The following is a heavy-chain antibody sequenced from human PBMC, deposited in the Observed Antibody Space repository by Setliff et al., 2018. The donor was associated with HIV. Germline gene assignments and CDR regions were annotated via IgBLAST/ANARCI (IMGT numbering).Heavy chain of an antibody. Sequence: ASVKVSCKASGYTFTSYDINWVRQATGQGLEWMGWMNPNNGRKAYAQKFRGTVTMTTDSSRSTVYMELNRLTSDDTAVYYCARGGQSPYYYGSGSPHDPFDIWGQGTMVTVSS. J-gene: IGHJ3*02. D-gene: IGHD3-10*01. CDR3: ARGGQSPYYYGSGSPHDPFDI. CDR2: MNPNNGRK. CDR1: GYTFTSYD. V-gene: IGHV1-8*02.